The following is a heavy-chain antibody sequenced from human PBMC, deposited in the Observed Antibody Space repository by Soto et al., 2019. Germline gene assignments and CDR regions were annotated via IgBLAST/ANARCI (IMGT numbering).Heavy chain of an antibody. CDR1: GYIFTSYY. Sequence: ASVKVSCKASGYIFTSYYIHWVRQAPGQGLEWMGWINPFDGSRMFAQSFQGRVTMTRDTSISTAYMELSRLRSDDTAVYYCARTSIAAAGGIQYYFDYWGQGTLVTVSS. CDR2: INPFDGSR. V-gene: IGHV1-2*02. CDR3: ARTSIAAAGGIQYYFDY. J-gene: IGHJ4*02. D-gene: IGHD6-13*01.